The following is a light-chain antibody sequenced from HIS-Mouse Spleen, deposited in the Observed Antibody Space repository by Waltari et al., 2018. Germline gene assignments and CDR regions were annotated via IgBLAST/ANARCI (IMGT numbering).Light chain of an antibody. V-gene: IGLV3-10*01. J-gene: IGLJ2*01. CDR3: YSTDSSGNHRV. CDR2: QDS. Sequence: SSELTQPPSVSVSPGQTARITRSGDQLGDKYACWYQQKPGQSPVLVIYQDSKRPSGIPERFSGSSSGTMATLTISGAQVEDEADYYCYSTDSSGNHRVFGGGTKLTVL. CDR1: QLGDKY.